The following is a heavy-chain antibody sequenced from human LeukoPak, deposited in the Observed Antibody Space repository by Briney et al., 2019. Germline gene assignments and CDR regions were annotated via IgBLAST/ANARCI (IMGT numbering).Heavy chain of an antibody. J-gene: IGHJ5*02. CDR1: GGSFSDYY. CDR3: AREQNDFWSGYYPPRTNWFDP. D-gene: IGHD3-3*01. V-gene: IGHV4-34*01. Sequence: PSETLSLTCAVYGGSFSDYYWSWIRQPPGKGLEWIGEINHSGSTNYNPSLKSRVTISVDTSKNQFSLKLSSVTAADTAVYYCAREQNDFWSGYYPPRTNWFDPWGQGTLVTVSS. CDR2: INHSGST.